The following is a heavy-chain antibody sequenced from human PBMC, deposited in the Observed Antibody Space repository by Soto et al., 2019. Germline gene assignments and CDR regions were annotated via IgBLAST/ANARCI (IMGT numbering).Heavy chain of an antibody. J-gene: IGHJ4*02. D-gene: IGHD5-12*01. CDR2: INPSGGTT. CDR1: GYTFTSYY. V-gene: IGHV1-46*01. CDR3: ARVPRDGYTGFEY. Sequence: ASVKVSCKASGYTFTSYYIHWVRQAPGQGLEWMGIINPSGGTTTYAQKFQGRVTMTRDTSTSTVYMELSSLRSDDTAVYYCARVPRDGYTGFEYWGQVPPVTFSS.